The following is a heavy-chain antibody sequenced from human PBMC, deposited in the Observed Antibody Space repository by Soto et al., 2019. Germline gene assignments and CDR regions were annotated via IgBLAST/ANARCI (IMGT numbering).Heavy chain of an antibody. V-gene: IGHV4-31*03. Sequence: QVRLQESGPGLVKPSQTLSLSCSVSGASISSGGYYWSWIRQHPGKGLEWIGYIYYSGGTYYNPSIKSRVTISVDKSNNQFSLKLSSVTAADTAVYYCARDEGRGEVDYWGQGTLVTVSS. CDR3: ARDEGRGEVDY. D-gene: IGHD3-16*01. J-gene: IGHJ4*02. CDR1: GASISSGGYY. CDR2: IYYSGGT.